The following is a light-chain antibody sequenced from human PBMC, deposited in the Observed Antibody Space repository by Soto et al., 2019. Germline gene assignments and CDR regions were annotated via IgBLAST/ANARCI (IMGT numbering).Light chain of an antibody. CDR2: DAS. CDR1: QDITNY. V-gene: IGKV1-33*01. Sequence: DIQMTQSPSSLSASVGHRVTITCQASQDITNYLNWYQQKPGKAPKLLIYDASNLETGVPSRFSGSGSGTDFTFTISSLQPEDIATYYCQQYGNLPPTFGPGTRLEIK. J-gene: IGKJ5*01. CDR3: QQYGNLPPT.